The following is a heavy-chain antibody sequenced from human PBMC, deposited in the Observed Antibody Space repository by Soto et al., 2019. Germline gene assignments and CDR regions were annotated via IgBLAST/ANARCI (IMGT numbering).Heavy chain of an antibody. D-gene: IGHD5-12*01. CDR1: GYTFTSYG. V-gene: IGHV1-18*04. Sequence: QVQLVQSGAEVKKPGASVKVSCKASGYTFTSYGISWVRQAPGQGLEWMVWISAYNGNTNYAQKLQGRVTMTTDTSTSTAYMELRSLRSDDTAVYYCARDGGGYSGYDFVYYYYGMDVWGQGTTVTVSS. CDR3: ARDGGGYSGYDFVYYYYGMDV. J-gene: IGHJ6*02. CDR2: ISAYNGNT.